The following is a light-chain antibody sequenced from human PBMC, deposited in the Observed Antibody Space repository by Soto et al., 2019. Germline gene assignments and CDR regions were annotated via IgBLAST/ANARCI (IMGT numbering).Light chain of an antibody. Sequence: QLVLTQPPSASGTPGQRVTISCSGSSSNIGSNTVNWYQQLPGTAPKLLIYSNNQRPSGVPDRFSGSKSGTSASLAISGLQSEDEADYYCAAWDDSLNGPFFGTGTKLTVL. CDR2: SNN. CDR3: AAWDDSLNGPF. V-gene: IGLV1-44*01. J-gene: IGLJ1*01. CDR1: SSNIGSNT.